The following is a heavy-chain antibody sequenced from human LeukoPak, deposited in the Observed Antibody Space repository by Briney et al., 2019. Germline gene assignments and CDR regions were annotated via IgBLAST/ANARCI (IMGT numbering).Heavy chain of an antibody. J-gene: IGHJ4*02. V-gene: IGHV1-69*05. CDR1: GGTFSSYA. CDR3: ARDRCSGGSCYSGVFDY. CDR2: IIPIFGTA. D-gene: IGHD2-15*01. Sequence: ASVKVSCKASGGTFSSYAISWVRQAPGQGLEWMGRIIPIFGTANYAQKFQCRVTITTAESTSKDYMELSSLRSEDTAVYYCARDRCSGGSCYSGVFDYWGQGTLVTVSS.